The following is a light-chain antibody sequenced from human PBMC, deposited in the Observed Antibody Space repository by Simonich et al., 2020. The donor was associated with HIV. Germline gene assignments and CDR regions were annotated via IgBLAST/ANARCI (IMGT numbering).Light chain of an antibody. CDR1: LSVLYISNNKNH. CDR2: WAS. V-gene: IGKV4-1*01. J-gene: IGKJ1*01. Sequence: DIVMTQSPDSLAVSLGERATINCKSSLSVLYISNNKNHLAWYQQKPRQPPKLLIYWASTRESGVPDRFSGSGSGTDFTLTISSLQAEDVAVYYCQQYYSTPPTFGQGTKVEIK. CDR3: QQYYSTPPT.